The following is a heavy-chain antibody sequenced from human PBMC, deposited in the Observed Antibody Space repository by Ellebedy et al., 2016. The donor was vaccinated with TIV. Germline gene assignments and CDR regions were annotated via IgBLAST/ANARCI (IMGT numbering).Heavy chain of an antibody. J-gene: IGHJ3*01. CDR3: AKDVLRWAFDV. CDR2: INGGNDDT. D-gene: IGHD4-23*01. CDR1: GFTLSANA. V-gene: IGHV3-23*01. Sequence: GGSLRLFXAASGFTLSANAMSWVRQAPGKGLEWVSAINGGNDDTHYPDSVRGRFTISRDNSRNTLSLQMNSLRAEDSAVYYCAKDVLRWAFDVWGQGTMVTVSS.